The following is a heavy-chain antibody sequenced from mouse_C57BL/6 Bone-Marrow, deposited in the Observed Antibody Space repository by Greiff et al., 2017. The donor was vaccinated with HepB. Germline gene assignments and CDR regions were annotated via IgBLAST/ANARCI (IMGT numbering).Heavy chain of an antibody. V-gene: IGHV15-2*01. CDR3: ARRGYYGNFDWYFDV. J-gene: IGHJ1*03. Sequence: QVQLKESGSELRSPGSSVKLSCKDFDSEVFPIAYMSWVRQKPGHGFEWIGGILPSIGRTIYGEKFEDKATLDADTLSNTAYLELNSLTSEDSAIYYCARRGYYGNFDWYFDVWGTGTTVTVSS. CDR2: ILPSIGRT. D-gene: IGHD2-1*01. CDR1: DSEVFPIAY.